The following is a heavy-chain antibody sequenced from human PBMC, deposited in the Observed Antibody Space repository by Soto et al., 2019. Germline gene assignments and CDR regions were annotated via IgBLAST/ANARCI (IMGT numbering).Heavy chain of an antibody. Sequence: EVQLLESGGGLVQPGGSLRLSCAASGFTFSSYAMSWVRQAPGKGLEWVSAISGSGGSTYYADSVKGRFTISRDNSKNTRDLQMNTLRAEDTAVYYCAKGSAYYYYYGMDVWGQGTTVTVSS. CDR2: ISGSGGST. J-gene: IGHJ6*02. V-gene: IGHV3-23*01. CDR1: GFTFSSYA. CDR3: AKGSAYYYYYGMDV.